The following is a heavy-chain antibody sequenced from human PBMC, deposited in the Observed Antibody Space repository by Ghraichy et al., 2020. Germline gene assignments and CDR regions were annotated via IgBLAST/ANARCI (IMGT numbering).Heavy chain of an antibody. CDR3: ARRAAAGTANDY. CDR2: INHSGST. Sequence: SETLSLTCAVYGGSFSGYYWSWIRQPPGKGLEWIGEINHSGSTNYNPSLKSRVTISVDTSKNQFSLKLSSVTAADTAVYYCARRAAAGTANDYWGQGTLVTVSS. J-gene: IGHJ4*02. D-gene: IGHD6-13*01. CDR1: GGSFSGYY. V-gene: IGHV4-34*01.